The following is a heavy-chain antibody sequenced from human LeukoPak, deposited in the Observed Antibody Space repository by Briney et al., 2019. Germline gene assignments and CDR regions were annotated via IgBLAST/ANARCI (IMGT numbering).Heavy chain of an antibody. CDR3: ARGPGLVTTFYFDY. J-gene: IGHJ4*02. V-gene: IGHV1-69*13. Sequence: SVKVSCKASGGTFSSYAISWVRQAPGQGLEWMGGIIPIFGTANYAQKFQGRVTITADESTSTAYMELSSLRSEDTAVYYCARGPGLVTTFYFDYWGQGTLVTVSS. CDR2: IIPIFGTA. D-gene: IGHD4-17*01. CDR1: GGTFSSYA.